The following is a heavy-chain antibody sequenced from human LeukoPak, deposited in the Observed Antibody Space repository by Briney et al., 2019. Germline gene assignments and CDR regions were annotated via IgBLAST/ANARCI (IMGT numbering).Heavy chain of an antibody. CDR3: ARGPPYYDILTGSDY. V-gene: IGHV4-34*01. J-gene: IGHJ4*02. CDR2: INHSGST. Sequence: SETLSLTCAVYGGSFSGYYWSWIRQPPGKGLEWIGEINHSGSTNYNPSLESRVTISVDTSKNQFSLKLSSVTAADTAVYYCARGPPYYDILTGSDYWGQGTLVTVSS. D-gene: IGHD3-9*01. CDR1: GGSFSGYY.